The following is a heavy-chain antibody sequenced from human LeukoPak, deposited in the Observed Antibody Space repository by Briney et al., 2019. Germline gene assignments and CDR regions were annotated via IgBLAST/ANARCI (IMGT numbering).Heavy chain of an antibody. CDR2: FVPSLETG. V-gene: IGHV1-69*10. D-gene: IGHD2-15*01. J-gene: IGHJ6*03. CDR1: GDTFSRLA. Sequence: ASVKVSCKASGDTFSRLAISWVRQAPGQGLEWMGGFVPSLETGNYAQKFQGRVTITADKSTDTASMELSSLRSEDSAVYYCARGAFVVSYYYMDVWGNGTTVIVTS. CDR3: ARGAFVVSYYYMDV.